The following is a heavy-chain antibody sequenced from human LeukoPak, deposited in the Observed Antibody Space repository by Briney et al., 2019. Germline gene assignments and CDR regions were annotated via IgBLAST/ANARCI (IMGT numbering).Heavy chain of an antibody. Sequence: ETLFLTCAASGGSFSGYYWSWIRQPPGKGLEWIGAINHSGSTNYNPSLSVRDTMSVVTSKNQISLKLSSVTVAGTAVEDCARDSLVRVVDSAHGAFDIWGQETMVTISS. V-gene: IGHV4-34*01. CDR3: ARDSLVRVVDSAHGAFDI. J-gene: IGHJ3*02. D-gene: IGHD3-22*01. CDR2: INHSGST. CDR1: GGSFSGYY.